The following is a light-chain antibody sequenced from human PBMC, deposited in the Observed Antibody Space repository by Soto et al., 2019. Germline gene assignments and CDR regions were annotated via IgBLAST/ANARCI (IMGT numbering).Light chain of an antibody. CDR1: QNIDNL. CDR2: DGS. CDR3: QQYNSYSPT. Sequence: DIPMTQSPSTLSASVGDSVTITCRASQNIDNLLAWYQQKPGQAPKVVIFDGSRLETGVPSRFSGSGSGTTFTLTISSLQPDDVATYYCQQYNSYSPTFGPGTKVDIK. V-gene: IGKV1-5*01. J-gene: IGKJ1*01.